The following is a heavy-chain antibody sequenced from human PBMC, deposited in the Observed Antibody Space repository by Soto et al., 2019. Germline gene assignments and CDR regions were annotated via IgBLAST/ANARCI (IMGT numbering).Heavy chain of an antibody. D-gene: IGHD6-19*01. CDR3: ARLHSGTARPDY. Sequence: GESLKISCKASGYTYTNYWLGWVRQMPGKGLEWMGILYPGDSDTRYSPSFEGQVTISADKSITTSYLQWSSLRASDSAMYYCARLHSGTARPDYWGQGTQVTVSS. CDR2: LYPGDSDT. V-gene: IGHV5-51*01. J-gene: IGHJ4*02. CDR1: GYTYTNYW.